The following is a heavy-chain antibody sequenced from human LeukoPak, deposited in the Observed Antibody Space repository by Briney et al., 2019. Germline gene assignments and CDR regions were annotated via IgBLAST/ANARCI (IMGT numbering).Heavy chain of an antibody. Sequence: GGSLRLSCVASGFNLRRHWMYWVRHAPGKGLVWVSRISSDGSNTTYGDSVKGRFTIARDNAKNTLFLQMSSLRADDTAMYYCARSIGGNLDYWGQGTLVTVSS. CDR3: ARSIGGNLDY. CDR2: ISSDGSNT. D-gene: IGHD3-16*01. CDR1: GFNLRRHW. J-gene: IGHJ4*02. V-gene: IGHV3-74*01.